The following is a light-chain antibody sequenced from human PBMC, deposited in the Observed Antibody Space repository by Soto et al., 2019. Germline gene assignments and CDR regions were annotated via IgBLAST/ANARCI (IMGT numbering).Light chain of an antibody. CDR3: QQYGSSLPWT. CDR2: AAS. CDR1: QSVISNY. V-gene: IGKV3-20*01. J-gene: IGKJ1*01. Sequence: EVVLTQSPGTVSLSPGERVTLSCRASQSVISNYLAWYQQRPGQAPRLLIYAASSQATGIPARLSGSGSGTDYSLIISRLEPEDFAVYYCQQYGSSLPWTFGQGTKVE.